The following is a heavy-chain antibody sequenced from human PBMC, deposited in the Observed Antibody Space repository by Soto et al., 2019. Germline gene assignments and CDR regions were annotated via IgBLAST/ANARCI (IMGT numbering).Heavy chain of an antibody. CDR2: VSAYTGHT. J-gene: IGHJ4*02. CDR1: GYTFSGYA. D-gene: IGHD4-17*01. V-gene: IGHV1-18*01. Sequence: QVQLVQSGAEGKKPGASVKVSCKASGYTFSGYAIAWVRQAPGQGLEWMWWVSAYTGHTDYAQNLQGRVSMTTDTSTSTAYMELRSLTSDDTAVYYCARPSGSYGDYAWSLSYWGQGTLVTVSS. CDR3: ARPSGSYGDYAWSLSY.